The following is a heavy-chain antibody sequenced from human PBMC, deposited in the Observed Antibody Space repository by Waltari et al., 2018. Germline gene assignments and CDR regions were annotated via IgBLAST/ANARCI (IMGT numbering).Heavy chain of an antibody. CDR1: GFILNDYP. D-gene: IGHD2-2*01. CDR3: AKDVSLYQIKPAFDS. CDR2: INWNSGTM. J-gene: IGHJ4*02. V-gene: IGHV3-9*01. Sequence: EVQLVESGGGLVQPGGSLRLSWTASGFILNDYPMHWVRQPPGKGLEWVSGINWNSGTMGYAYSVKGRFTISRDNAKNSLYLQMSGLRPEDTAFYYCAKDVSLYQIKPAFDSWGQGVLVTVSS.